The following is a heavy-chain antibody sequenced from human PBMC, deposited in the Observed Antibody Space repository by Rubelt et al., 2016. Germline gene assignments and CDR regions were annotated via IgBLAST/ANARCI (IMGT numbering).Heavy chain of an antibody. CDR3: ARPTGASSASGSFLV. CDR1: GYSINNGYY. V-gene: IGHV4-38-2*02. Sequence: QVQLQESGPGLVKPSETLSLTCTVSGYSINNGYYWGWIRQPPGKGLEWIASFFHDGSTKYNPSLKSRVTISKDGSNNQSSLNLSSVTAADTAVYYCARPTGASSASGSFLVWGQGTLVTVSS. J-gene: IGHJ4*02. CDR2: FFHDGST. D-gene: IGHD3-10*01.